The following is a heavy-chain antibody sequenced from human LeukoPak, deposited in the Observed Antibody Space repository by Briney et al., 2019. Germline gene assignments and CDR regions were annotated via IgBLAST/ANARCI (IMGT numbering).Heavy chain of an antibody. CDR1: GGSISSSSYY. CDR2: IYYSGST. J-gene: IGHJ4*02. D-gene: IGHD7-27*01. V-gene: IGHV4-39*07. Sequence: SETLSLTCTVSGGSISSSSYYWGWIRQPPGKGLEWIGSIYYSGSTYYNPSLKSRVTISVDTSKNQFSLKLSSVTAADTAVYFCARGFRGDDFDYWGQGTLVTVSS. CDR3: ARGFRGDDFDY.